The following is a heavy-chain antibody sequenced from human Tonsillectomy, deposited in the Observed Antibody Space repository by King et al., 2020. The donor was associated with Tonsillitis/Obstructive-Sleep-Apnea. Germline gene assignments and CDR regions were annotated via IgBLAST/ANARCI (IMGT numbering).Heavy chain of an antibody. CDR1: GFTVSSHY. V-gene: IGHV3-53*01. CDR2: IYTGGIT. J-gene: IGHJ4*02. Sequence: EVQLVESGGGLIQPGGSLRLSCAASGFTVSSHYMSWVRQAPGKGLEWVSLIYTGGITYYADSVKGRFTISRDNSKNTLYLQMNSLRAEDTAVYYWARGGVIIARSPLDDWGQGTLVTVSA. CDR3: ARGGVIIARSPLDD. D-gene: IGHD3-10*01.